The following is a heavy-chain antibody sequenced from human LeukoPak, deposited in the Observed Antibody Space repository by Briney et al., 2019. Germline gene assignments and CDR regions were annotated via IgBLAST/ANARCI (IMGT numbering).Heavy chain of an antibody. CDR3: ASLDIGVWFGELSPHY. Sequence: NSGGSLRLSCAASGFTFSSYSMNWVRQAPGKGLEWVSSISSSSSYIYYADSVKGRFTISRDNAKNSLYLQMNSLRAEDTAVYYCASLDIGVWFGELSPHYWGQGTLVTVSS. V-gene: IGHV3-21*01. D-gene: IGHD3-10*01. CDR1: GFTFSSYS. J-gene: IGHJ4*02. CDR2: ISSSSSYI.